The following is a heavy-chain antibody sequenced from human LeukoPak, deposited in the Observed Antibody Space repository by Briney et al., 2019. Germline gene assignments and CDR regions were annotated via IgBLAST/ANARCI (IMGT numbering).Heavy chain of an antibody. J-gene: IGHJ4*02. Sequence: GGSLRLSCAASGFTFSTYGMHWVRQAPGKGLEWVAVIWHDGSIKYYADSVKGRFTISRDNSKNTLYLQMNSLRAEDTAVYYCARDPLAYCGGDCYRASPFDYWGQGTLVTVSS. CDR3: ARDPLAYCGGDCYRASPFDY. CDR1: GFTFSTYG. V-gene: IGHV3-33*01. D-gene: IGHD2-21*02. CDR2: IWHDGSIK.